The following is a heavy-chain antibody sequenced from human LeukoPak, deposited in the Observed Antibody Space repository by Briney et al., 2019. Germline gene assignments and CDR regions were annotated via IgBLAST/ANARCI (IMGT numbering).Heavy chain of an antibody. CDR3: ARDSAYSSGWSFSFDY. J-gene: IGHJ4*02. V-gene: IGHV1-18*04. CDR1: GYTFTSYG. CDR2: ISAYNGNT. Sequence: VASVKVSCKASGYTFTSYGVSWVRQAPGQGLEWMGWISAYNGNTNYAQKLQGRVTMTTDTSTSTAHMELRSLRSDDTAVYYCARDSAYSSGWSFSFDYWGQGTLVTVSS. D-gene: IGHD6-19*01.